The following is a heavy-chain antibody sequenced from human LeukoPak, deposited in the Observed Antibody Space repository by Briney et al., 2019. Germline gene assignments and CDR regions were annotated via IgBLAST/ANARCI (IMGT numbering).Heavy chain of an antibody. J-gene: IGHJ4*02. Sequence: GGSLRLSCAPSGFTFSSYSMNWVRQAPGKGPEWVSYFNNVDKTIQYADSVKGRFTISSDNAKNSLYLQMNSLRAEDTALYYCARDPSSSWYYFDYWGQGTLVTVSS. CDR2: FNNVDKTI. CDR3: ARDPSSSWYYFDY. V-gene: IGHV3-48*01. D-gene: IGHD6-13*01. CDR1: GFTFSSYS.